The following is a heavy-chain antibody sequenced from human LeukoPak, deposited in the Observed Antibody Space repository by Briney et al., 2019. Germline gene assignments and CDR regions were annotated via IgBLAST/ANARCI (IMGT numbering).Heavy chain of an antibody. J-gene: IGHJ4*02. CDR3: AKVDSSGWYEGGIDY. CDR1: GFTFSSYA. CDR2: ISGSGGST. Sequence: QPGGSLRLSCAASGFTFSSYAMSWVRQAPGKGLEWVSAISGSGGSTYYADSVKGRFTISRDNSKNTLYLQMNSLRAGDTAVYYCAKVDSSGWYEGGIDYWGQGTLVTVSS. D-gene: IGHD6-19*01. V-gene: IGHV3-23*01.